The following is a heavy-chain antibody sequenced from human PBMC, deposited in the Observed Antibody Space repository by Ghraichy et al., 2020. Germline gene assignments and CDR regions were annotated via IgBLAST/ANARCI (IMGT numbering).Heavy chain of an antibody. CDR1: GGSISSSSYY. D-gene: IGHD3-10*02. CDR2: IYYRGNT. V-gene: IGHV4-39*01. J-gene: IGHJ6*02. Sequence: SETLSLTCTVSGGSISSSSYYWGWIRQPPGKGLEWIGSIYYRGNTYYNPSLKSRVTISVDTSENQFSLNLSSVTAADTAVYYCARPGWSGDCDYYYYGLDVWGQGTTVTVSS. CDR3: ARPGWSGDCDYYYYGLDV.